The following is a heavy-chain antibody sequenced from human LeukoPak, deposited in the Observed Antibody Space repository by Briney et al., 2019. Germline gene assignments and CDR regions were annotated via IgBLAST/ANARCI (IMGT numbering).Heavy chain of an antibody. V-gene: IGHV5-51*01. CDR2: IFPGDSNT. J-gene: IGHJ4*02. CDR3: AICKDGYSPFDY. Sequence: GESLKISCKASGYRFTDYWIAWVRQMPGIGLEWMGIIFPGDSNTRYRPSFQGQVTISADKSISTAYLQWSSLKASDTAMYYCAICKDGYSPFDYWGQGTLVTVSS. D-gene: IGHD5-24*01. CDR1: GYRFTDYW.